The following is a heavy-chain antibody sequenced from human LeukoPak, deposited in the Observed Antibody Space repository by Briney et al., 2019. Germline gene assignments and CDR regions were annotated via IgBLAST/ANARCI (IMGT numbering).Heavy chain of an antibody. CDR3: ARVLAVAGKVGYYYYYGMDV. D-gene: IGHD6-19*01. V-gene: IGHV3-13*01. CDR2: IGTAGDT. CDR1: GFTFSSYD. J-gene: IGHJ6*02. Sequence: GGSLRLSCAASGFTFSSYDMHWVRQATGKGLEWVSAIGTAGDTYYPGSVKGRFTISRENAKNSLYLQMNSLRAGDTAVYYCARVLAVAGKVGYYYYYGMDVWGQGTTVTVSS.